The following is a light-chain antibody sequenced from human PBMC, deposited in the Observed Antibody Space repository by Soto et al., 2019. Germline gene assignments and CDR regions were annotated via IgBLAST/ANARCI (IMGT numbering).Light chain of an antibody. V-gene: IGLV2-14*03. CDR3: SSYTRSSTSYV. CDR2: EVA. Sequence: QSALTQPASVSGSPGQSITISCTGTNSDVGAYPYVSWYQQHPGNAPKLLIYEVADRPSGVSDRFSGSKSGNTASLTISALQAEDEAVYYCSSYTRSSTSYVFGTGTKLTVL. CDR1: NSDVGAYPY. J-gene: IGLJ1*01.